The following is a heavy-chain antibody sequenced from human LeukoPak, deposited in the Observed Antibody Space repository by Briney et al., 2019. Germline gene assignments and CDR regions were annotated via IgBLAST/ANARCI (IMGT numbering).Heavy chain of an antibody. CDR3: ARRRDSGSLQHFDY. CDR1: GFTFSDYY. Sequence: GGSLRLSCAASGFTFSDYYMSWIRQAPGKGLEWVSYISSSGTTIYYADSVKGRFTIYRDNDKNSLYLQMNSLRAEDTAVYYCARRRDSGSLQHFDYWGQGTLVTVSS. D-gene: IGHD1-26*01. V-gene: IGHV3-11*01. CDR2: ISSSGTTI. J-gene: IGHJ4*02.